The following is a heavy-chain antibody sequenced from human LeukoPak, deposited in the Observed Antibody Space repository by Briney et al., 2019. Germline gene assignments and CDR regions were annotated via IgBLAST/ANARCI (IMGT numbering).Heavy chain of an antibody. CDR3: ARGYDSSGYLYY. Sequence: SETLSLTCTVSGGSISSYYWSWIRQPPGKGLEWIGYIYYSGSTNYNPSLKSRVTISVDTSKNQFSLKLSSVTAADTAVYYCARGYDSSGYLYYWGQGTLVTVSS. V-gene: IGHV4-59*01. CDR2: IYYSGST. J-gene: IGHJ4*02. D-gene: IGHD3-22*01. CDR1: GGSISSYY.